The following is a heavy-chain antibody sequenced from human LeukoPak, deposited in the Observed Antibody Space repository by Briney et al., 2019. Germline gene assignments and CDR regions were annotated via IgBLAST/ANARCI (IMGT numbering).Heavy chain of an antibody. CDR3: ARARFRSALNL. D-gene: IGHD2-15*01. Sequence: GRCLRPAYAASGFTFITGWMSWVSQGPGNWLEWVANIKQDGSEKYYVHSVKGRFTISRDNDQNSLHLQMSSLRAEDTAVYYCARARFRSALNLWGRGTLVTVSS. J-gene: IGHJ2*01. V-gene: IGHV3-7*01. CDR2: IKQDGSEK. CDR1: GFTFITGW.